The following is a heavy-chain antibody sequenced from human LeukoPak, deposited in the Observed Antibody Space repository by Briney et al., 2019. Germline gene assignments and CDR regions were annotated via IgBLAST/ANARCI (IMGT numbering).Heavy chain of an antibody. Sequence: TSETLSLTCTVSGGSISSYYWSWIRQPPGKGLEWIGYIYYSGSTNYNPSLKSRVTISVDTSKNQLSLKLSSVTAADTAVYYCARRFLSSSPHGDYYYGMDVWGQGTTVTVSS. V-gene: IGHV4-59*08. CDR3: ARRFLSSSPHGDYYYGMDV. CDR1: GGSISSYY. CDR2: IYYSGST. J-gene: IGHJ6*02. D-gene: IGHD6-13*01.